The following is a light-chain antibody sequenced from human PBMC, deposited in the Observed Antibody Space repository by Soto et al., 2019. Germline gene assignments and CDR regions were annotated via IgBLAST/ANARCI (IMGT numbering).Light chain of an antibody. CDR2: AAS. V-gene: IGKV3-20*01. CDR3: QLYGGSHMFS. J-gene: IGKJ2*01. Sequence: EIVLTQSPGTLSLSPGEGGTLSCRASQSISSSYLAWYQQKPGQSPRLLIYAASSRATGIPDRCSGSGSGTDVTLTISRREPEDVAVFYCQLYGGSHMFSFGQGTKLEIK. CDR1: QSISSSY.